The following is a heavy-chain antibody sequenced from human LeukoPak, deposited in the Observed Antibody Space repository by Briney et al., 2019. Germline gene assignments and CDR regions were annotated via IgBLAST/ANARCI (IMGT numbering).Heavy chain of an antibody. Sequence: PGGSLRLSCAASGFTFSSDWMHWGRKVPAKGQVWVSRINNDGTTTTYADSVGGRFTISRDNAGDTLHLQLSSLRAEDTAVYYCARGPAVCGGTSACLQCGLDVWGQGTTVTVSS. V-gene: IGHV3-74*01. J-gene: IGHJ6*01. CDR1: GFTFSSDW. CDR2: INNDGTTT. CDR3: ARGPAVCGGTSACLQCGLDV. D-gene: IGHD2-15*01.